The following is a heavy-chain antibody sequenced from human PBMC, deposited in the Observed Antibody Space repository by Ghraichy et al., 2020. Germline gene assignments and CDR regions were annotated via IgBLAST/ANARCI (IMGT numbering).Heavy chain of an antibody. D-gene: IGHD4-23*01. CDR3: AKDGGNSYYYYYYMDV. CDR2: ISYDGSNK. J-gene: IGHJ6*03. CDR1: GFTFSSYG. Sequence: LSLTCAASGFTFSSYGMHWVRQAPGKGLEWVAVISYDGSNKYYADSVKGRFTISRDNSKNTLYLQMNSLRAEDTAVYYCAKDGGNSYYYYYYMDVWGKGTTVTVSS. V-gene: IGHV3-30*18.